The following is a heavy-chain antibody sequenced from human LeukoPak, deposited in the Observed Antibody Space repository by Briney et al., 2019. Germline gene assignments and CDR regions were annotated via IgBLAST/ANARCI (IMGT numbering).Heavy chain of an antibody. J-gene: IGHJ4*02. CDR3: ARAYRHSYYYDSSGYYYPFGY. CDR2: ISSSGSTI. D-gene: IGHD3-22*01. Sequence: GGSLRLSCAASGFTFSDYYMSWIRQAPGKGLEWVSYISSSGSTIYYADSVKGRFTISRDNAKNSLYLQMNSLRAEDTAVYYCARAYRHSYYYDSSGYYYPFGYWGQGTLVTVSS. V-gene: IGHV3-11*01. CDR1: GFTFSDYY.